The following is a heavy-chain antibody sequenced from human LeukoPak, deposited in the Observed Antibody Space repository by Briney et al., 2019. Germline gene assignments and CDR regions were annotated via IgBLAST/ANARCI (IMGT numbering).Heavy chain of an antibody. CDR1: GYTFTSYG. J-gene: IGHJ5*02. V-gene: IGHV1-18*01. CDR3: ARWDSGGYYYDH. Sequence: ASVKVSCKASGYTFTSYGISWVRQAPGQGLEWMGWISVYNGDTKYPQKLQGRVTMTTDTSASIAYMELRSLRSDDTAVYYCARWDSGGYYYDHWGQGTLVTVSS. D-gene: IGHD3-22*01. CDR2: ISVYNGDT.